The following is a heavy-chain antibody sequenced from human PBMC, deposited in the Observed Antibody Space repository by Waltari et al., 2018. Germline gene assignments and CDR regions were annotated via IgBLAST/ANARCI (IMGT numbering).Heavy chain of an antibody. CDR3: ADWNHVDY. CDR1: GFSFSRYG. V-gene: IGHV3-23*04. CDR2: ISASSSST. D-gene: IGHD1-1*01. Sequence: EVQLVESGGGLVQPGGSLRLSCVAFGFSFSRYGMSGVRQAPGKGLEWVATISASSSSTNYADSVKGRFTISRDNTENTLFLQMNSLRAEDTAVYFCADWNHVDYWGQGTLVTVSS. J-gene: IGHJ4*02.